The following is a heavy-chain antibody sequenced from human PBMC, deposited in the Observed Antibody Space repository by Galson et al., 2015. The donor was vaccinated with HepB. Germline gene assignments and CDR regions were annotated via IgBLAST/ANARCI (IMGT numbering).Heavy chain of an antibody. Sequence: SVKVSCKASGYTFTSYAMHWVRQAPGQRLEWMGWINAGNGNTKYSQKFQGRVTITRDTSASTAYMELSSLRSEDTAVYYCARVSRGAVADFDYWGQGTLVTVSS. D-gene: IGHD6-19*01. J-gene: IGHJ4*02. CDR1: GYTFTSYA. V-gene: IGHV1-3*01. CDR2: INAGNGNT. CDR3: ARVSRGAVADFDY.